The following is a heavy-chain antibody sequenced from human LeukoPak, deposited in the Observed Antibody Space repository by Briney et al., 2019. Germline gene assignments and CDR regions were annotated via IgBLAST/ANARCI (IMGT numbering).Heavy chain of an antibody. D-gene: IGHD3-22*01. V-gene: IGHV3-48*03. CDR2: ISSSGSTI. CDR3: ARPYDSSGYYGDFDY. J-gene: IGHJ4*02. CDR1: GFTFSSYE. Sequence: PGGSLRPSCAASGFTFSSYEVNWVRQAPGKGLEWVSYISSSGSTIYYADSVKGRFTISRDNAKNSLYLQMNSLRAEDTAVYYCARPYDSSGYYGDFDYWGQGTLVTVSS.